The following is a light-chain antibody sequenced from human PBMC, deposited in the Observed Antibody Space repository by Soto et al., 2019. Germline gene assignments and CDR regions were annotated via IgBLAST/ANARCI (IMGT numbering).Light chain of an antibody. CDR1: SSDVGGYNF. Sequence: QSALTQPASVSGSPGQSITISCTGTSSDVGGYNFVSWYQQHPGKVAKLMIFDVNRRPSGVSDRFSGSKSGNTASLTISGLQAEDEGDYYCCSYTSSSTHVFGSGTQLTVL. V-gene: IGLV2-14*03. J-gene: IGLJ7*01. CDR2: DVN. CDR3: CSYTSSSTHV.